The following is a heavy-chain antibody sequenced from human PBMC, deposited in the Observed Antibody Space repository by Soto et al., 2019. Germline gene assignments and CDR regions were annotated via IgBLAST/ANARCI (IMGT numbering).Heavy chain of an antibody. CDR3: ARGVYSGSY. CDR2: IWNDGSKK. Sequence: QVQLVESGGGVVQPGGSLRLSCAASGFTFSDYGMYWVRQAPGKGLEGVAVIWNDGSKKEYADSVKGRFTISRDNSKDTLDLQMNSLRGEDTAVDYCARGVYSGSYWGQGTLVTVSS. CDR1: GFTFSDYG. V-gene: IGHV3-33*01. J-gene: IGHJ4*02. D-gene: IGHD1-26*01.